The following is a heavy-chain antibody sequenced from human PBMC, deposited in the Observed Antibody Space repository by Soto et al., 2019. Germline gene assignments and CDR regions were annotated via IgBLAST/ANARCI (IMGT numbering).Heavy chain of an antibody. J-gene: IGHJ6*02. D-gene: IGHD6-19*01. Sequence: GGSLRLSCAASGFTFSSYWMSWVRQAPGKGLEWVANIKQDGSEKYYVDSVKGRFTISRDNAKNSLYLQMNSLRAEDTAVYYCAREGSSGWPSYYYYGMDVWGQGTTVTVSS. CDR1: GFTFSSYW. CDR3: AREGSSGWPSYYYYGMDV. V-gene: IGHV3-7*05. CDR2: IKQDGSEK.